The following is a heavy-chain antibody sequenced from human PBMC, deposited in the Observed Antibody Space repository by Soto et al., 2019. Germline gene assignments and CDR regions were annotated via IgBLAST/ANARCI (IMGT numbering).Heavy chain of an antibody. V-gene: IGHV4-39*01. Sequence: SETLSLTCTVSGGSISSSSYYWGWIRQPPGKGLEWIGSIYYSGSTYYNPSLKSRVTISVDTSKNQFSLKLSSVTAADTAVYYCARQASSGWYAAWFDPWGQGTLVTVSS. D-gene: IGHD6-19*01. CDR3: ARQASSGWYAAWFDP. CDR1: GGSISSSSYY. J-gene: IGHJ5*02. CDR2: IYYSGST.